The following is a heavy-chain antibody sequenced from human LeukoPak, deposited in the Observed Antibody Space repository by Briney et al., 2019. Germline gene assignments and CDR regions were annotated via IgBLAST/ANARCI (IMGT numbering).Heavy chain of an antibody. CDR2: ISWNTGTI. J-gene: IGHJ4*02. D-gene: IGHD2-21*02. V-gene: IGHV3-9*01. CDR1: GFTFDEYG. Sequence: GGSLRLSCKASGFTFDEYGMNWVRQVPGKGLEWVSGISWNTGTIGYADSVKGRFTISRDNAKNSLYLQMNSLRVEDTALYYCAKDAGGRWPLYYFDCWGQGTLVTVSS. CDR3: AKDAGGRWPLYYFDC.